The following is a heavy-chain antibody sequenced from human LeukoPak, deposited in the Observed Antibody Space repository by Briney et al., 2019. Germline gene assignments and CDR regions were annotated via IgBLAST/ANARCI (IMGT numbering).Heavy chain of an antibody. J-gene: IGHJ4*02. CDR2: ISSGSGHT. Sequence: GGSLRLSCAASGFTFSDYYMSWISQTPGKGLEWVSYISSGSGHTEYADSVKGRFTVSRDNAKNSLFLQLNSLRADDTAVYYCARVGSIAAAGTPDYWGQGTLVTVSS. CDR1: GFTFSDYY. V-gene: IGHV3-11*06. D-gene: IGHD6-13*01. CDR3: ARVGSIAAAGTPDY.